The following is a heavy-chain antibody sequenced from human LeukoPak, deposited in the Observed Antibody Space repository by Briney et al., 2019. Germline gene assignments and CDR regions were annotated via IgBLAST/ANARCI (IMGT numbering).Heavy chain of an antibody. V-gene: IGHV3-7*01. CDR1: GFTFMSYS. Sequence: GGSLRLSCAVSGFTFMSYSMTWVRQAPGKGLEWVANINQDGSEKYYVDSVKGRFTISRDNAKYSLYLQMNSLRAEDTAVYFCARDLDDFWSGYHDAFDIWGQGTMVTVSS. D-gene: IGHD3-3*01. J-gene: IGHJ3*02. CDR3: ARDLDDFWSGYHDAFDI. CDR2: INQDGSEK.